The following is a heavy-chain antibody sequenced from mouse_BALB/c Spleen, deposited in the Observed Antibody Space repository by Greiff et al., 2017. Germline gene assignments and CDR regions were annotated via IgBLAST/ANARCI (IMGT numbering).Heavy chain of an antibody. V-gene: IGHV1-7*01. CDR1: GYTFTSYW. D-gene: IGHD2-14*01. Sequence: QVQLKQSGAELAKPGASVKMSCKASGYTFTSYWMHWVKQRPGQGLEWIGYINPSTGYTEYNQKFKDKATLTADKSSSTAYMQLSSLTSEDSAVYYCANSDYRYDDAMDYWGQGTSVTVSS. CDR2: INPSTGYT. CDR3: ANSDYRYDDAMDY. J-gene: IGHJ4*01.